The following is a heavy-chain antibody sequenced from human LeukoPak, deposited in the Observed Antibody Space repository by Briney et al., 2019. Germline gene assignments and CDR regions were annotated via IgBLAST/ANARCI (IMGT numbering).Heavy chain of an antibody. CDR2: ITHNGDT. D-gene: IGHD1-26*01. CDR3: ARGNSGSHWGDHYFYMDV. J-gene: IGHJ6*03. CDR1: GGSFRGYF. Sequence: SETLSLTCAVYGGSFRGYFWGWVRQTPGKGLEWLGEITHNGDTNYMPSLSGRVSVFQDVSKNQFSLKLSSVTAADTGVYYCARGNSGSHWGDHYFYMDVWGKGTTVIVSS. V-gene: IGHV4-34*01.